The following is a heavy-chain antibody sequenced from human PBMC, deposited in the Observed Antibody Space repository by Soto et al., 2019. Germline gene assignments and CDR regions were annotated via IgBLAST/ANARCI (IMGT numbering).Heavy chain of an antibody. V-gene: IGHV3-30*18. D-gene: IGHD3-16*01. CDR1: GFTFSSYG. Sequence: QVQLVESGGGVVQPGRSLRLSCAASGFTFSSYGMHWVRQAPGKGLEWVAVISYDGSNKYYADSVKGRFTISRDNSKNTLYLQMNSLRTEDKAVYYCAKGRGYDYIWGSSLDYWGQGTLVTVSS. CDR2: ISYDGSNK. J-gene: IGHJ4*02. CDR3: AKGRGYDYIWGSSLDY.